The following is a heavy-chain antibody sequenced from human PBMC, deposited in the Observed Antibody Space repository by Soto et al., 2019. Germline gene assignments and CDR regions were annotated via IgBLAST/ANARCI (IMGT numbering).Heavy chain of an antibody. D-gene: IGHD6-13*01. CDR2: INHSGST. J-gene: IGHJ4*02. V-gene: IGHV4-34*01. CDR1: GGSFSGYY. CDR3: ARLVIAAAGTV. Sequence: QVQLQQWGAGLLKPSETLSLTCAVYGGSFSGYYWSWIRQPPGKGLEWIGEINHSGSTNYNPSLKSRVTISVDTSKNQFSLKLSSVTAADTAVYYCARLVIAAAGTVWGQGTLVTVSS.